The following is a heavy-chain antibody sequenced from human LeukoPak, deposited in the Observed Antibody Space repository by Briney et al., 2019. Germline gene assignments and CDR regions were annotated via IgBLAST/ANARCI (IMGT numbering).Heavy chain of an antibody. CDR2: IHYTGTT. V-gene: IGHV4-59*08. CDR3: ARHVHSGWYWVY. CDR1: GGSISTYY. Sequence: SETLSLTCTVSGGSISTYYWSWIRQPPGKGLEWIAYIHYTGTTDYNPSLKSRLTISVDTSKNQFSLKLSSVTAADTSVYYCARHVHSGWYWVYWGQGTLVTVSS. J-gene: IGHJ4*02. D-gene: IGHD6-19*01.